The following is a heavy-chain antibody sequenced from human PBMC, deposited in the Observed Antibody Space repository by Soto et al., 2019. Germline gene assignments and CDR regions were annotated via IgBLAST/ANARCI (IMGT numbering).Heavy chain of an antibody. V-gene: IGHV3-23*01. CDR1: RLTFTNYA. CDR2: ISGSGIST. Sequence: PGGSLRLSCAASRLTFTNYAMSWVRQAPGKGLEWVSAISGSGISTYYADSVKGRFTISRDNSKNTLYLQMNSLRAEDTAVYYCAKSLSGYFDWLYYFDDWGQGTLVTVSS. CDR3: AKSLSGYFDWLYYFDD. D-gene: IGHD3-9*01. J-gene: IGHJ4*02.